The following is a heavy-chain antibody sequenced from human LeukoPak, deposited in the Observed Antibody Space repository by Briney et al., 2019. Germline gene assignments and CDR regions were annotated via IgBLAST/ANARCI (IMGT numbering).Heavy chain of an antibody. CDR3: ARDIGPTRYCSDGSCYSGPLYYFDY. CDR2: ISSSGSTI. J-gene: IGHJ4*02. Sequence: GGSLRLSCAASGFTFSDYYMSWIRQAPGKGLEWVSYISSSGSTIYYADSVKGRFTISRDNAKNSLYLQMNSLRAEDTAVYYCARDIGPTRYCSDGSCYSGPLYYFDYWGQGTLVTVSS. D-gene: IGHD2-15*01. V-gene: IGHV3-11*01. CDR1: GFTFSDYY.